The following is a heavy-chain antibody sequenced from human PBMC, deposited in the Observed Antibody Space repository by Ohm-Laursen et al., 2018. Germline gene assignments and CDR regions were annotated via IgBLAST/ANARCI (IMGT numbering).Heavy chain of an antibody. CDR2: ISGSGGIT. CDR3: ARGITVTTFDY. V-gene: IGHV3-23*01. D-gene: IGHD4-17*01. CDR1: GFTFSSYA. J-gene: IGHJ4*02. Sequence: SLRLSCSASGFTFSSYAMSWVRQAPGKGLEWGSVISGSGGITYYADSVKGRFTISRDNSKNTLYLQMNSLRAEDTALYYCARGITVTTFDYWGQGTLVTVSS.